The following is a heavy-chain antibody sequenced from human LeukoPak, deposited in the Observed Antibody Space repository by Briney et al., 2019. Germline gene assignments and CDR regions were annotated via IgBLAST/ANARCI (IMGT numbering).Heavy chain of an antibody. CDR1: GGSITGYY. J-gene: IGHJ3*02. CDR3: ARDRISYYDRDAFDI. D-gene: IGHD3-22*01. V-gene: IGHV4-59*01. Sequence: SETLSLTCTVSGGSITGYYWSWIRQPPGKGLEWIGYIYYSGSTNCNPSLKSRVTISVDTSKNHFSLKLTSVTAADTAVYYCARDRISYYDRDAFDIWGQGTMLTVSS. CDR2: IYYSGST.